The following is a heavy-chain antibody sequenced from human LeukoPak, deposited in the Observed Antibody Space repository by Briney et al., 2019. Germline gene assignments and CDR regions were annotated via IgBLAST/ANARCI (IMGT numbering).Heavy chain of an antibody. J-gene: IGHJ4*02. CDR3: ARYCSSTSCPFDY. D-gene: IGHD2-2*01. CDR2: IHHSGHT. V-gene: IGHV4-31*03. CDR1: GDSVISGTSF. Sequence: PSQTLSLTCTVSGDSVISGTSFWGWIRQHPGKGLEWVGYIHHSGHTHDNPSLQSRVIISMDKSKNQFSLKLNSVTAADTAVYYCARYCSSTSCPFDYWGQGALVTVSS.